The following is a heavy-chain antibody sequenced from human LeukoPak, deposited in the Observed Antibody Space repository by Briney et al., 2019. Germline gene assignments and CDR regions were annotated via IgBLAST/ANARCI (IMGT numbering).Heavy chain of an antibody. Sequence: GGSLRLSCAASGFTFSSHSMNWVRQAPGKGLEWVSSISSSSSYIYYADSMKGRFTISRDNAKNSLYLQMNSLRAEDTAVYYCARGLELGELSYNWFDPWGQGTLVTVSS. V-gene: IGHV3-21*01. CDR1: GFTFSSHS. CDR3: ARGLELGELSYNWFDP. J-gene: IGHJ5*02. D-gene: IGHD3-16*02. CDR2: ISSSSSYI.